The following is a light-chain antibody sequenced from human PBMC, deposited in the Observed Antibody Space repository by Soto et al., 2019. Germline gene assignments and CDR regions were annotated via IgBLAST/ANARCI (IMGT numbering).Light chain of an antibody. CDR2: DAS. Sequence: AIQLTQSPSSLSASVGDRVTITCRASQGISSDLAWYQHKPGRAPRLLIYDASRLQSGVSSRFSGSGSGTDFTLTISSLQPEDFATYYCQQFQSYALTFGGGTQLEIK. CDR1: QGISSD. V-gene: IGKV1-13*02. J-gene: IGKJ4*01. CDR3: QQFQSYALT.